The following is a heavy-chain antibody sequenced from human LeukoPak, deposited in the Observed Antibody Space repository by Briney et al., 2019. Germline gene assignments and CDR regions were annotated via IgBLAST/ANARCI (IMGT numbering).Heavy chain of an antibody. V-gene: IGHV3-43*02. Sequence: GPCLSPSWVAAGPPIAVFAIHWARQPPGKGLDGVSLISSDGVSTFYADSVKGRFSISKNNSKNSLYLEMNSLRTEDAAMYYCAKESGKFDYWGQGTLVAVSS. CDR1: GPPIAVFA. J-gene: IGHJ4*02. CDR2: ISSDGVST. CDR3: AKESGKFDY.